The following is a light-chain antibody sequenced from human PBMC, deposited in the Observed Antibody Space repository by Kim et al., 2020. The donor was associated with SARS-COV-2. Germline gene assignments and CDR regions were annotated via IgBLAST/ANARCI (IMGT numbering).Light chain of an antibody. V-gene: IGLV3-9*01. CDR1: NIGSKN. CDR3: QVWDSGPYV. J-gene: IGLJ1*01. CDR2: RDN. Sequence: SLALGQTAKITCAGNNIGSKNVHCYQQKPGQAPVVVIYRDNDRPSGIPERFSGSNSGNTATLTISRAQAGDEADYYCQVWDSGPYVFGTGTKVTVL.